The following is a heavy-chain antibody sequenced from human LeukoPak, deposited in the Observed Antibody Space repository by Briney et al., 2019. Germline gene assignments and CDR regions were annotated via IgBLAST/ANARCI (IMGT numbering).Heavy chain of an antibody. CDR3: ATAPVAGTSLDY. CDR2: FDPEDGET. CDR1: GYTLTELS. V-gene: IGHV1-24*01. J-gene: IGHJ4*02. Sequence: GASVKVSCKVSGYTLTELSMHWVRLAPGKGLEWMGGFDPEDGETIYAQKFQGRVTMTEDTSTDTAYMELSSLRSEDTAVYYCATAPVAGTSLDYWGQGTLVTVSS. D-gene: IGHD6-19*01.